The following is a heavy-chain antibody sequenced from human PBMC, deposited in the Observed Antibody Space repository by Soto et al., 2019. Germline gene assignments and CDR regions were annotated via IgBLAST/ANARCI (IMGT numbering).Heavy chain of an antibody. V-gene: IGHV1-69*13. CDR3: ARHGYVLRYFDWLLSFDY. J-gene: IGHJ4*02. D-gene: IGHD3-9*01. Sequence: SVKVSCKASGGTFSSYAISWVRQAPGQGLEWMGGIIPIFGTANYAQKFQGRVTITAGESTSTAYMELSSLRSEDTAVYYCARHGYVLRYFDWLLSFDYWGQGTLVTVSS. CDR2: IIPIFGTA. CDR1: GGTFSSYA.